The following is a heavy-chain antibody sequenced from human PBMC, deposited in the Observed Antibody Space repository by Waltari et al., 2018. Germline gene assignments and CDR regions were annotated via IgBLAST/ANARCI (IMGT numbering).Heavy chain of an antibody. CDR3: ARHAVVVVAATAANWFDP. V-gene: IGHV4-38-2*01. Sequence: QVQLQESGPGLVKPSETLSLTCAVSGYSISSGYYWGWIRQPPGKGLEWIGSIYHSGVTYYTPSLKSRVTIAVDTSKNQFSLKLSSVTAADTAVYYCARHAVVVVAATAANWFDPWGQGTLVTVSS. CDR1: GYSISSGYY. CDR2: IYHSGVT. J-gene: IGHJ5*02. D-gene: IGHD2-15*01.